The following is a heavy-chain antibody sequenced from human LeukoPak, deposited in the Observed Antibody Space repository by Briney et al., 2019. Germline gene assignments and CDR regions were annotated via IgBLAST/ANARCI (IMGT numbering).Heavy chain of an antibody. CDR3: AMVRGVKSWFDP. Sequence: GGSLRLSCTVSGFTVSSNSMSWVRQAPGKGLEWVSFIYSDNTHYSDSVKGRFTISRDNSKNTLYLQMNSLRAEGTAVYYCAMVRGVKSWFDPWDQGTLVTVSS. D-gene: IGHD3-10*01. J-gene: IGHJ5*02. CDR1: GFTVSSNS. CDR2: IYSDNT. V-gene: IGHV3-53*01.